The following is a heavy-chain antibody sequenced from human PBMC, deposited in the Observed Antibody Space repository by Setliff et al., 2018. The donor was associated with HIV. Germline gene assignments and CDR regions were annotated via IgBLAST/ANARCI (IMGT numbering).Heavy chain of an antibody. J-gene: IGHJ3*02. CDR1: GLTFNSYA. CDR2: ISSDGSSK. V-gene: IGHV3-30-3*01. CDR3: EGTPFDAVDI. Sequence: GGSLRLSCAASGLTFNSYAMHWVRQAPGKGLEWVAFISSDGSSKSYTDSVKGRFTISRDNSKKTVYLQMNSLRVEDTAVYYCEGTPFDAVDIWGQGTMVTVS.